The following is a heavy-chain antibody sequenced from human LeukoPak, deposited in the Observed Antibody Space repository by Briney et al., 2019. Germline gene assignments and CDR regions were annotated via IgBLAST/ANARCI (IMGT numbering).Heavy chain of an antibody. CDR3: AKVYCSSTNCPPGY. D-gene: IGHD2-2*01. CDR2: INWNGGST. CDR1: GFTFDDYG. J-gene: IGHJ4*02. V-gene: IGHV3-20*04. Sequence: PGGSLRLSCAASGFTFDDYGMSWVRQAPGKGLEWVSGINWNGGSTGYADSVKGRFTISRDNAKNSLYLQMNSLRAEDTALYYCAKVYCSSTNCPPGYWGQGTLDTVSS.